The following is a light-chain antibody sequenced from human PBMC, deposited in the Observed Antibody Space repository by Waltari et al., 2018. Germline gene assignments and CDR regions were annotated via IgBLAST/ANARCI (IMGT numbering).Light chain of an antibody. J-gene: IGLJ2*01. CDR3: QSFDTGNPVI. CDR1: SGDLASKH. Sequence: FMLTHPPSVSGSPGKTVTISCTRSSGDLASKHVPSYQLHPGSSPPTVIYADDQGPSGVPDRFSGAIDSASNSASLTISELRTEDEADYFCQSFDTGNPVIFGGGTKLTVL. V-gene: IGLV6-57*01. CDR2: ADD.